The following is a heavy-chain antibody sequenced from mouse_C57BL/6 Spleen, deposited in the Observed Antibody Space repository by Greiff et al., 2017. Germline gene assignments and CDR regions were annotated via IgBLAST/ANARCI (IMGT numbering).Heavy chain of an antibody. CDR1: GYTFTDYN. J-gene: IGHJ1*03. Sequence: DVQLQESGPELVKPGASVKIPCKASGYTFTDYNMDWVKQSPGKSLEWIGDINPNNGGTIYNQKFKGKATLTVDKSSSTAYMELRILTSEDTAVYYCARPFYCYGSSWYFDVWGTGTTVTVSS. V-gene: IGHV1-18*01. D-gene: IGHD1-1*01. CDR2: INPNNGGT. CDR3: ARPFYCYGSSWYFDV.